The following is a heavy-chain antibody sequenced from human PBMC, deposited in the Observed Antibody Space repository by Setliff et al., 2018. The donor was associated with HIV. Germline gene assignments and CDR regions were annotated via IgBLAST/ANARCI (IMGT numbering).Heavy chain of an antibody. V-gene: IGHV4-4*07. CDR3: ARSIYGSGTYPLDI. J-gene: IGHJ4*02. CDR1: GGSTTGYH. D-gene: IGHD3-10*01. CDR2: MYYVGDI. Sequence: LSLTCSVSGGSTTGYHWNWIRQAAGKGLELIGRMYYVGDINYNPSLKSRVIMSIDTSKNQFSLKLNSVTAADTAVYYCARSIYGSGTYPLDIWGQGILVTVSS.